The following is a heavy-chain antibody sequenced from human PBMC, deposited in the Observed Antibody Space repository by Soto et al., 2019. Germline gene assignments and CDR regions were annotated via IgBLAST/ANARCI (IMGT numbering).Heavy chain of an antibody. Sequence: GGSLRLSCAASGFTFSSYSMNWVRQAPGKGLEWVSSISSSSYIYYADSVKGRFTISRDNAKNSLYLQMNSLRAEDTAVYYCARDLLKGLIGSSSIFDYWGQGTLVTVSS. V-gene: IGHV3-21*01. D-gene: IGHD6-6*01. J-gene: IGHJ4*02. CDR1: GFTFSSYS. CDR2: ISSSSYI. CDR3: ARDLLKGLIGSSSIFDY.